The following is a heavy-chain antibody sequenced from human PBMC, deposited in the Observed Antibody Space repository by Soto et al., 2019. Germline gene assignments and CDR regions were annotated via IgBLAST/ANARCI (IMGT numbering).Heavy chain of an antibody. CDR3: SKSFLAIRHLYRYMDV. D-gene: IGHD1-1*01. Sequence: EVQLVESGGGLVQPGRSLRLSCAASGCIFADYAMHWVRQTPGKGLEWVSGITWNGVAMGYADSVKGRFTISRDDAKNSLYLQMNSLRPEDTALYYGSKSFLAIRHLYRYMDVWGKGTTVTVSS. V-gene: IGHV3-9*01. J-gene: IGHJ6*03. CDR2: ITWNGVAM. CDR1: GCIFADYA.